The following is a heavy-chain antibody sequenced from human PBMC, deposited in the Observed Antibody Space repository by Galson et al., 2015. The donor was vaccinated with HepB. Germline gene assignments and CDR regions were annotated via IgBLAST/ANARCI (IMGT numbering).Heavy chain of an antibody. CDR1: GFMFTGYY. V-gene: IGHV1-2*06. Sequence: VKVSCKASGFMFTGYYLHWVRQVPGQRLEWMGRINPDGGATDSAQRFQDRVTLTSDTSINTAYMELRSLRPDDTAVYFCARDSDMDVWGTGITVIVSS. CDR3: ARDSDMDV. CDR2: INPDGGAT. J-gene: IGHJ6*03.